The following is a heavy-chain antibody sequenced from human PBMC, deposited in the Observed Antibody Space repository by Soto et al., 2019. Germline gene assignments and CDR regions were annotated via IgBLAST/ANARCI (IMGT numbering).Heavy chain of an antibody. CDR3: ATGGGYYYDRSGHSAWF. CDR1: GGIFNNYA. J-gene: IGHJ4*01. V-gene: IGHV1-69*01. CDR2: IIPVFGTA. D-gene: IGHD3-22*01. Sequence: QVQLVQSGAEVKKPGSSVKVSCKASGGIFNNYAISWVRQAPGQGLEWMGGIIPVFGTADYAQKFQGRVTITADDSTSTAYMELSSLRSEDTAVYYCATGGGYYYDRSGHSAWFWGQGTLVTVSS.